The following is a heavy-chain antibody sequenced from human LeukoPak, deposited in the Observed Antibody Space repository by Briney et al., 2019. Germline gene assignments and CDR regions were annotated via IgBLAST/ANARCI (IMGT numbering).Heavy chain of an antibody. CDR1: GGSISSYY. CDR3: ATAPGEYTSSTSWFDP. V-gene: IGHV4-59*12. J-gene: IGHJ5*02. Sequence: SETLSLTCTVSGGSISSYYWSWIRQPPGKGLEWIGYIYYSGSTNYNPSLKSRVTISVDTSKNQFSLKLSSVTAADTAVYYCATAPGEYTSSTSWFDPWGQGTLVTVSS. D-gene: IGHD6-6*01. CDR2: IYYSGST.